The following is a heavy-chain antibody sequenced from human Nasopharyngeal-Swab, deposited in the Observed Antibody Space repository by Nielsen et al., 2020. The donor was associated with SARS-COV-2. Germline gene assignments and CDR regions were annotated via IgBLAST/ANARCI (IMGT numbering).Heavy chain of an antibody. V-gene: IGHV3-23*01. CDR3: AKDLGQLEPRGWFDP. CDR1: GFTFSSYA. CDR2: ISGSGGST. J-gene: IGHJ5*02. D-gene: IGHD1-1*01. Sequence: GGSLRLSCAASGFTFSSYAMSWVRQAPGKGLEWVSAISGSGGSTYYADSVKGRFTISRDNSKNTLYLQMNNLRAEDTAVYYCAKDLGQLEPRGWFDPWGQGTLVTVSS.